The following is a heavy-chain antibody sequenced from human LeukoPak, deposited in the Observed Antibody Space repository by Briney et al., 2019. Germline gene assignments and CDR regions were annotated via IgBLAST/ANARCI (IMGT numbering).Heavy chain of an antibody. V-gene: IGHV1-46*01. CDR2: INPSGGST. J-gene: IGHJ4*02. D-gene: IGHD3-9*01. CDR3: ARDYDILTGCFDY. Sequence: ASVKVSCKASGYTFTSYYMHWVRQAPGQGLEWMGIINPSGGSTSYAQKFQGRVTMTRDMSTSTDYMELRSLRSDDTAVYYCARDYDILTGCFDYWGQGTLVTVSS. CDR1: GYTFTSYY.